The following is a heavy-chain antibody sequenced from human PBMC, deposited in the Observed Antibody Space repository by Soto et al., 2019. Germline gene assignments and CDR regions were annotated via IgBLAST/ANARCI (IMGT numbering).Heavy chain of an antibody. CDR2: ISWNSGSI. Sequence: EVQLVESGGGSAQPGGSLRLSCATSGFTFDDHGMHWVRQIPGRGLEWVSGISWNSGSIGYAESVKGRFTIFRDNAKNSLYLEMNSLRQEDTALYYCVRDTSSGWHLKDHWGQGVQVSVSS. V-gene: IGHV3-9*01. CDR3: VRDTSSGWHLKDH. J-gene: IGHJ4*02. CDR1: GFTFDDHG. D-gene: IGHD3-9*01.